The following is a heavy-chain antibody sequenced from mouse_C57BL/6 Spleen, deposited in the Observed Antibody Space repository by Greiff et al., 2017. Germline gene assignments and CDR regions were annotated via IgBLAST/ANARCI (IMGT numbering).Heavy chain of an antibody. J-gene: IGHJ1*03. CDR1: GFTFSSYA. CDR3: TGDRIATPRAGYFDV. Sequence: EVMLVESGEGLVKPGGSLKLSCAASGFTFSSYAMSWVRQTPEKRLEWVAYISSGGDYIYYADTVKGRFTISRDNARNTLYLQMSSLKSEDTAMYYDTGDRIATPRAGYFDVWGTGTTVTVSS. D-gene: IGHD1-1*01. CDR2: ISSGGDYI. V-gene: IGHV5-9-1*02.